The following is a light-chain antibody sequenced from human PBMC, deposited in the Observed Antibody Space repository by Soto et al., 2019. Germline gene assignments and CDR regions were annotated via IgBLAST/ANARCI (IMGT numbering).Light chain of an antibody. CDR2: GAS. CDR1: QSFDSN. J-gene: IGKJ2*01. CDR3: QQYNDWPSMYT. V-gene: IGKV3-15*01. Sequence: EIVMTQSPATLSVSPGERATLFCRASQSFDSNLAWYQQKPGQAPTLLIFGASTRASGVPARFSGSGSGTEFSLTIRRLQSEDFAFYYCQQYNDWPSMYTFGQGTKLEMK.